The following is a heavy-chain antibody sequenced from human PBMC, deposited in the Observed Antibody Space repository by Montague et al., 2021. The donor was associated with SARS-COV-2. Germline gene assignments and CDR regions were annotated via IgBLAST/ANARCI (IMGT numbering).Heavy chain of an antibody. CDR2: IYYSGST. V-gene: IGHV4-39*01. Sequence: SETLSLTCTVSGGSISSSSYYWGWIRQPPGKGLEWIGSIYYSGSTYYNPSLKSRVTISVDTSKNQFSLKLSSVTAADTAAYYCAGLGSPRITIFGVVTHNWFDPWGQGTLVTVSS. J-gene: IGHJ5*02. CDR3: AGLGSPRITIFGVVTHNWFDP. CDR1: GGSISSSSYY. D-gene: IGHD3-3*01.